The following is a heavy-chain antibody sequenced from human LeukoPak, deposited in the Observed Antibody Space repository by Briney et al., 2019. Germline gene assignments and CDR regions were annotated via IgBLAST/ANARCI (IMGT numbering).Heavy chain of an antibody. D-gene: IGHD2-8*01. V-gene: IGHV3-48*01. J-gene: IGHJ4*02. CDR1: GFTFIGFS. CDR2: IDSSTFTI. Sequence: GASQRLSCAASGFTFIGFSMNWLRQAPGKGLEWVAYIDSSTFTIYYKDSVKGRFTISRDNAKNSVYLQMNSLRAEDTAVYYCARLLQVSASPWQLDYWGQGTPVTVSS. CDR3: ARLLQVSASPWQLDY.